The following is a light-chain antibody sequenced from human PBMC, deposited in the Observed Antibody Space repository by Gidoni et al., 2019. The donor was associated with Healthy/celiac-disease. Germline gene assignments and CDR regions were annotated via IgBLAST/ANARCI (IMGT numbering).Light chain of an antibody. V-gene: IGKV2-28*01. CDR2: LGS. CDR3: LQALQTPYT. Sequence: DMVMTQSPLSLPVTPEEPASISCRSKHSLLHSNGYNYWAWYLQKQGKSLHLLLYLGSHRSSGVPDRFCGSGSGTDFTLKISRVEAEDVGVYYCLQALQTPYTFGQGTKLEIK. J-gene: IGKJ2*01. CDR1: HSLLHSNGYNY.